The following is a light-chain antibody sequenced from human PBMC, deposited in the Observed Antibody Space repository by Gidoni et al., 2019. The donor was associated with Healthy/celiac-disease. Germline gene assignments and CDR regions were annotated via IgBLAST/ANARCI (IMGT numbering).Light chain of an antibody. J-gene: IGKJ1*01. CDR3: QQYNSYYTWT. V-gene: IGKV1-5*03. CDR2: KAP. Sequence: DIHMTQSPSTLSASVGDRVTITCRARQSISIRLTWYQQKPGKAPKLLIYKAPSLEGGGPSRCSGSGGGREDTLTISSLQPDEFAAYYCQQYNSYYTWTFGQGTKVEIK. CDR1: QSISIR.